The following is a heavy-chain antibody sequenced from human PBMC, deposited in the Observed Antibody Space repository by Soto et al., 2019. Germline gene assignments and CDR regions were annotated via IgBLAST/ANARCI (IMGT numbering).Heavy chain of an antibody. V-gene: IGHV3-23*01. D-gene: IGHD3-16*02. CDR1: GFSFNIYA. CDR2: ISGSGDRA. J-gene: IGHJ4*02. Sequence: GGSLRLSCAASGFSFNIYAMSWVRQAPGKGLEWVSGISGSGDRAHYVDSVKGRFTISRDNVKNTLYLQMNSLRAEDTAVYYCAKASTYEYVWGSFRYYFDHWGQGALVTVSS. CDR3: AKASTYEYVWGSFRYYFDH.